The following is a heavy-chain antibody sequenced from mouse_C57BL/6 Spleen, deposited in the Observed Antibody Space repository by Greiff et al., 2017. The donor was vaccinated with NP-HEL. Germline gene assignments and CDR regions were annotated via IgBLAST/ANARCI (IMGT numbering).Heavy chain of an antibody. J-gene: IGHJ4*01. CDR1: GFTFSSYA. CDR2: ISSGGDYI. Sequence: EVKVVESGEGLVKPGGSLKLSCAASGFTFSSYAMSWVRQTPEKRLEWVAYISSGGDYIYYADTVKGRFTISRDNARNTLYLQMSSLKSEDTAMYYCTRDQLLRGCYAMDYWGQGTSVTVSS. D-gene: IGHD1-1*01. V-gene: IGHV5-9-1*02. CDR3: TRDQLLRGCYAMDY.